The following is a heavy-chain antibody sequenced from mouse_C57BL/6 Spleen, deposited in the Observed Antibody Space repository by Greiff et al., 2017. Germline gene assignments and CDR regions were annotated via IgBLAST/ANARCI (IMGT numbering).Heavy chain of an antibody. CDR1: GYTFTSYG. CDR2: IYPRSGNT. V-gene: IGHV1-81*01. CDR3: ARRDTTVVATDYAMDY. J-gene: IGHJ4*01. D-gene: IGHD1-1*01. Sequence: VQVVESGAELARPGASVKLSCKASGYTFTSYGISWVKQRTGQGLEWIGEIYPRSGNTYYNEKFKGKATLTADKSSSTAYMELRSLTSEDSAVYFCARRDTTVVATDYAMDYWGQGTSVTVAS.